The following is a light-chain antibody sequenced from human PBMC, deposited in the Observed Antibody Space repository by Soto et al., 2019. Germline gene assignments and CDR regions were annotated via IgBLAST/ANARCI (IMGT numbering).Light chain of an antibody. V-gene: IGLV2-8*01. CDR2: DVS. CDR3: SSYAGSDYPYV. CDR1: SKDVGYYNY. Sequence: QSALPQPPSASGSPGQSVTIACTGTSKDVGYYNYVSWYQQPPGKAPKLLIYDVSKRPSGVPDRFSGSKSGNTASLTVSGLQAEDEGDYYCSSYAGSDYPYVFGTGTKVTVL. J-gene: IGLJ1*01.